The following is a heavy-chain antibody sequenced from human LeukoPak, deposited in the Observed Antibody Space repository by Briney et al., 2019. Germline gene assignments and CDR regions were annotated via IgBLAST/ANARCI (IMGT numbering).Heavy chain of an antibody. Sequence: PGGSLRLSCAASGFTVSSNYMSWVRQAPGKGLEWVSVIYSGGSTYYADSVKGRFTISRDNSKNTLYLQMSSLRAEDTAVYYCARDNLVECSSTSCYESGAFDIWGQGTMVTVSS. V-gene: IGHV3-53*01. CDR3: ARDNLVECSSTSCYESGAFDI. CDR2: IYSGGST. J-gene: IGHJ3*02. D-gene: IGHD2-2*01. CDR1: GFTVSSNY.